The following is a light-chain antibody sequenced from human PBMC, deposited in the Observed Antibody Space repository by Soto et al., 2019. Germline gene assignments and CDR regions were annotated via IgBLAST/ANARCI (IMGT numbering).Light chain of an antibody. CDR3: CSYAGSYTVL. Sequence: QSVLTQPRSVSGSPGQSVTISCTGTSSDVGGYKYVSWYQQQPGKVPNLIIYDVSERPSGVPDRFSGSKSGNTASLSISGLQAEDEADYYCCSYAGSYTVLFGGVTKLTVL. J-gene: IGLJ2*01. CDR1: SSDVGGYKY. V-gene: IGLV2-11*01. CDR2: DVS.